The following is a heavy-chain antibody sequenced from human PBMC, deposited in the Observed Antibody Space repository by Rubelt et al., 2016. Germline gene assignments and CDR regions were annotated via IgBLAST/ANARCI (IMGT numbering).Heavy chain of an antibody. Sequence: QVQLQESGPGLVKTSGTVSLTCAVSGGSISSGNWWSWVRQPPGKGLEWIGEIYHSGSTNYKPSLKSRVTISVDNSKNQFSLKRSSVTASDTAGYYCARTGYCSGGTCYSVVDYWGQGTLVTVSS. CDR3: ARTGYCSGGTCYSVVDY. CDR2: IYHSGST. CDR1: GGSISSGNW. D-gene: IGHD2-15*01. J-gene: IGHJ4*02. V-gene: IGHV4-4*02.